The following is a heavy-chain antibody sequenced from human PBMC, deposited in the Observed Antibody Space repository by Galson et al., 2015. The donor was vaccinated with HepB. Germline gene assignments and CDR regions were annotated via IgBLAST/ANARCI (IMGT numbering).Heavy chain of an antibody. CDR1: GFTFSSYA. V-gene: IGHV3-23*01. Sequence: SLRLSCAASGFTFSSYAMSWVRQVPEKGLEWVSSISGSDGSTYYTDSVKGRFTISRDDSKSTLYLQMNSLRAEDTAVYYCAKYRRTGTTPPDGFDIWGQGTMVTVSS. CDR2: ISGSDGST. CDR3: AKYRRTGTTPPDGFDI. J-gene: IGHJ3*02. D-gene: IGHD1-1*01.